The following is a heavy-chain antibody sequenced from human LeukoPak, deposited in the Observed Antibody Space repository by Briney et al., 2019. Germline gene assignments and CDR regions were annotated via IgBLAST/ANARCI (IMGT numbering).Heavy chain of an antibody. D-gene: IGHD1-20*01. Sequence: GGSLRLSCAASGFTFSNAWMNWVRQAPGKGLEWVSSISSSSSYIYYADSVKGRFTISRDNAKNSLYLQMNSLRAEDTAVYYCARDLGETYNWNDFDYWGQGTLVTVSS. CDR3: ARDLGETYNWNDFDY. J-gene: IGHJ4*02. V-gene: IGHV3-21*01. CDR1: GFTFSNAW. CDR2: ISSSSSYI.